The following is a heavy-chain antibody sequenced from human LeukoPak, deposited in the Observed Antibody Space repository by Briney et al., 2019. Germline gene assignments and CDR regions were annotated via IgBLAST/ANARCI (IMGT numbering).Heavy chain of an antibody. J-gene: IGHJ4*02. Sequence: SETLSLTCAAYGVSFSGYYWSWVRQPPGKGLEWIGEINHSGSTTYNPSLKSRVTISVDTSKNQSSLKLSSVTAAQTDVYYCARGREYYDILTGPKDGYYFDYWGQGTLVTVSS. CDR1: GVSFSGYY. V-gene: IGHV4-34*01. CDR3: ARGREYYDILTGPKDGYYFDY. D-gene: IGHD3-9*01. CDR2: INHSGST.